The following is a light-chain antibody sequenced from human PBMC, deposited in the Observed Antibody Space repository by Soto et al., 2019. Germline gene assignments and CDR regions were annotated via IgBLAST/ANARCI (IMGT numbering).Light chain of an antibody. CDR2: DNH. CDR1: RSNIGSNT. Sequence: QSSLPQPPSVSGTPGQRVTISCAGSRSNIGSNTVNWYQDLPGTAPKLLVYDNHHRPSGVPDRFSGSKSGTSASLAISGLQSEDEAEYYCAAWDDSLNAFYVFGTGTKVTVL. J-gene: IGLJ1*01. CDR3: AAWDDSLNAFYV. V-gene: IGLV1-44*01.